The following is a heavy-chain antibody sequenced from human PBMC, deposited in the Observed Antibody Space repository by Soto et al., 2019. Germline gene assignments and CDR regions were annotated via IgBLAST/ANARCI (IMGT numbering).Heavy chain of an antibody. CDR3: ARRGSGSYDDY. V-gene: IGHV3-23*01. CDR2: ISGSGGST. Sequence: EVQLLESGGGLVQPGGSLRLSCAASGFTFSSYAMRWVRQAPGKGLEWVSAISGSGGSTYYADSVKGRFTISRDNSKNTLYLQMNSRRAEGTAVYYCARRGSGSYDDYWGQGTLVTVSS. D-gene: IGHD1-26*01. J-gene: IGHJ4*02. CDR1: GFTFSSYA.